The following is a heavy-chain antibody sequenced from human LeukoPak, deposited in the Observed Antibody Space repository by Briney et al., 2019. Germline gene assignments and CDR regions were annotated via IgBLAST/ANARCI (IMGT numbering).Heavy chain of an antibody. CDR1: GFTFDDYA. CDR2: ISWNSGSI. CDR3: AKDRGVTVTTIDY. Sequence: GGSLRLSCAASGFTFDDYAMHWVRQAPGKGLEWVSGISWNSGSIGYADSVKGRFTISRDNAKNSLYLQMNSLRAEDTALYDCAKDRGVTVTTIDYWGQGTLVTVSS. D-gene: IGHD4-17*01. V-gene: IGHV3-9*01. J-gene: IGHJ4*02.